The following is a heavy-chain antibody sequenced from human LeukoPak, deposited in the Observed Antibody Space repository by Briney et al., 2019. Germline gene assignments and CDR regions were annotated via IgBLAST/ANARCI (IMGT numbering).Heavy chain of an antibody. Sequence: SETLSLTCAVYGRSFSSYYWGWIRQPPGKGLEWIGSIYYSGSTYYNPSLKSRVTISVDTSKNQFSLKLSSVTAADTAVYYCARSSSGSRSADLLYYMDVWGKGTTVTISS. CDR1: GRSFSSYY. CDR2: IYYSGST. V-gene: IGHV4-39*01. J-gene: IGHJ6*03. D-gene: IGHD3-10*01. CDR3: ARSSSGSRSADLLYYMDV.